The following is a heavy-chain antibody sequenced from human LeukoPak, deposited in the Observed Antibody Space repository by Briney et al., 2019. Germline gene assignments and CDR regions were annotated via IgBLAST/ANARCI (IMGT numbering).Heavy chain of an antibody. D-gene: IGHD4-17*01. J-gene: IGHJ4*02. V-gene: IGHV3-21*01. Sequence: GGSLRFSCAASGFTFSSYSMNWVRQAPGKGLEWVSSISSSSSYIYYADSVKGRFTTSRDNAKNSLYLQMNSLRAEDTAVYYCARDLHGDYAPHVTYWGQGTLVTVSS. CDR3: ARDLHGDYAPHVTY. CDR2: ISSSSSYI. CDR1: GFTFSSYS.